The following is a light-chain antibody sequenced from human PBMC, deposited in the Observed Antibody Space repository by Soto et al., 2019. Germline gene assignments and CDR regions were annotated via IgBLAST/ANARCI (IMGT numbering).Light chain of an antibody. CDR2: AAS. J-gene: IGKJ1*01. CDR3: QQSYSTPRT. V-gene: IGKV1-39*01. CDR1: QSISSY. Sequence: DIQMTQSPSSLSASVGDRVTITCRASQSISSYLNWYHQKPGKAPKVLIYAASSLQSGVPSRFSGSGSGIDFTLTISSLQPEDFATYYCQQSYSTPRTFGQGTKVEIK.